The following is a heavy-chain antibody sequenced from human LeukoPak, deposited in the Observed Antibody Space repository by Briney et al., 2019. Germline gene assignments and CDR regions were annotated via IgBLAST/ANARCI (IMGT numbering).Heavy chain of an antibody. CDR2: IYTSGST. J-gene: IGHJ4*02. Sequence: SETLSLTCTVSGGSISSGSYYWSWIRQPAGKGLEWIGRIYTSGSTNYNPSLKSRVTISVDTSKNQFSLKLSSVTAADTAVYYCARGAVDYDFWSDYWGQGTLVTVSS. CDR3: ARGAVDYDFWSDY. D-gene: IGHD3-3*01. CDR1: GGSISSGSYY. V-gene: IGHV4-61*02.